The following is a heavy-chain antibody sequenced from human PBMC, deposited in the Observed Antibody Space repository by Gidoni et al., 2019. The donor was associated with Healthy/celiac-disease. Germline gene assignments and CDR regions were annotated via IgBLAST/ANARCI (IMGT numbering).Heavy chain of an antibody. Sequence: EVQLVESGGGLVQPGWSLRLSCQASGFIFGDYAMNWVRQAPGKGLEGVSFIRSKAYGGTSEYAESGKGRFTISRDDSKSVVYLQMNSLKTEDTAVYYCTRGRRPYRSGWYYFDYWGQGTLVTVSS. CDR3: TRGRRPYRSGWYYFDY. J-gene: IGHJ4*02. CDR2: IRSKAYGGTS. CDR1: GFIFGDYA. D-gene: IGHD6-19*01. V-gene: IGHV3-49*04.